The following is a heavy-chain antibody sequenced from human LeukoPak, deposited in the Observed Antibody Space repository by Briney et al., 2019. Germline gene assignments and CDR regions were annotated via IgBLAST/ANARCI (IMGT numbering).Heavy chain of an antibody. Sequence: PSETLSLTCTVSGGSISSGGYCWSWIRQPPGKGLEWIGYIYHSGSTYYNPSLKSRVTISVDTSKNQFSLKLSSVTAADTAVYYCARVKGSSSLTLAFDIWGQGTMVTVSS. V-gene: IGHV4-30-2*01. D-gene: IGHD6-13*01. CDR2: IYHSGST. J-gene: IGHJ3*02. CDR1: GGSISSGGYC. CDR3: ARVKGSSSLTLAFDI.